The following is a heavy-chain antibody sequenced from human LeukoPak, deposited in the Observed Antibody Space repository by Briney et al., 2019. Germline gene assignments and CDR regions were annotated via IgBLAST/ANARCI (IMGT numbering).Heavy chain of an antibody. CDR1: GFTFSSYW. J-gene: IGHJ4*02. CDR3: ARGTLYYDSSGYYNDY. CDR2: INSDGSST. Sequence: QPGGSLRLSCAASGFTFSSYWMHWVRQAPGKGLVWVSRINSDGSSTSYADSVKGRFTISRDNAKNTLCLQMNSLRAEDTAVYYCARGTLYYDSSGYYNDYWGQGTLVTVSS. V-gene: IGHV3-74*01. D-gene: IGHD3-22*01.